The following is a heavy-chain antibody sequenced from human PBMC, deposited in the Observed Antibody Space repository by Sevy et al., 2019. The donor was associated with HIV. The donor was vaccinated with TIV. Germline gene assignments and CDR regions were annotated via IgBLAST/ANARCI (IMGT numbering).Heavy chain of an antibody. D-gene: IGHD1-1*01. CDR3: ARGYDYFDY. CDR2: IKQDGSEK. J-gene: IGHJ4*02. CDR1: GLTFSSYW. V-gene: IGHV3-7*03. Sequence: GGSLRLSCAASGLTFSSYWMSWPRQAPGKGLEWVANIKQDGSEKYYVDSVKGRFTISRDNAKNSLYLKMNSLRAEDTAVYYCARGYDYFDYWGQGTLVTVSS.